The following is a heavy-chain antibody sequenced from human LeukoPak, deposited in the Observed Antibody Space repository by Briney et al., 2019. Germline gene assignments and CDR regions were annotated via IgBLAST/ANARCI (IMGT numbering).Heavy chain of an antibody. V-gene: IGHV4-4*07. Sequence: PSEALCLTCTASGGTISSYYWSWLRQPAGKGLGWIGRIYTSGSTNYNPSLKSRVTMSVDTSKNHFSLKLSSVTAADTAVYYCARDSHWLIDYWGQGTLVTVSS. D-gene: IGHD3-9*01. CDR3: ARDSHWLIDY. CDR2: IYTSGST. J-gene: IGHJ4*02. CDR1: GGTISSYY.